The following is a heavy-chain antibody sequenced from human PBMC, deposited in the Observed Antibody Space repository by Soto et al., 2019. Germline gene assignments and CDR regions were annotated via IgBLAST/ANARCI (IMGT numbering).Heavy chain of an antibody. CDR2: ITWNGGTI. CDR1: GFAFDDYV. J-gene: IGHJ5*02. D-gene: IGHD6-13*01. Sequence: PGGSLRLSCAASGFAFDDYVMHWVRQPPGRGLEWVSGITWNGGTIRYVDSVKGRFTISRDNAENSLYLQMNSLRPEDMAVYYCAKGGSAALIAPSGRDNWFDPWGQGTQVTVSS. CDR3: AKGGSAALIAPSGRDNWFDP. V-gene: IGHV3-9*03.